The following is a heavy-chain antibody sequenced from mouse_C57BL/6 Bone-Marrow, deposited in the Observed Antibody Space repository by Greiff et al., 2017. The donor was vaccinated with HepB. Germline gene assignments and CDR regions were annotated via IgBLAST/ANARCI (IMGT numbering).Heavy chain of an antibody. CDR2: IYPRDGST. CDR1: GYTFTSYD. Sequence: QVQLQQSGPELVKPGASVKLSCKASGYTFTSYDINWVKQRPGQGLEWIGWIYPRDGSTKYNEKFKGKATLTVDTSSSTAYMELHSLTSEDSAVYFCARFYDYDVGYYAMDYWGQGTSVTVSS. V-gene: IGHV1-85*01. D-gene: IGHD2-4*01. J-gene: IGHJ4*01. CDR3: ARFYDYDVGYYAMDY.